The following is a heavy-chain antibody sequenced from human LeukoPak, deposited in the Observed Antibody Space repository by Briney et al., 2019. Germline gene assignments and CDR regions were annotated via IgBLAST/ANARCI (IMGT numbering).Heavy chain of an antibody. CDR1: GFTFSYYS. CDR2: ISRSSDVI. V-gene: IGHV3-48*01. J-gene: IGHJ4*02. D-gene: IGHD6-19*01. CDR3: ARVIYSGWEGELSD. Sequence: GGSLRLSCAASGFTFSYYSMNWVRQAPGKGLDWVSYISRSSDVIYYADSVKGRFTIYRDNAKNSLYLQMNSLRAEDTAVYYCARVIYSGWEGELSDWGQGTLVTVSS.